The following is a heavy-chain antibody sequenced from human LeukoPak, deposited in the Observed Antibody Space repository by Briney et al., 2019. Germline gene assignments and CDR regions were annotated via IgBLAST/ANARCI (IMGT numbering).Heavy chain of an antibody. D-gene: IGHD3-3*01. Sequence: SETLSLTCTVSGGSISSGGYYWSWIRQHPGKGLEWIGYIYYSGSTYYNPSLKSRVTISVDTSKNQFSLKLSSVPAADTAVYYCARDILRFLEWDYYGMDVWGQGTTVTVSS. J-gene: IGHJ6*02. V-gene: IGHV4-31*03. CDR1: GGSISSGGYY. CDR3: ARDILRFLEWDYYGMDV. CDR2: IYYSGST.